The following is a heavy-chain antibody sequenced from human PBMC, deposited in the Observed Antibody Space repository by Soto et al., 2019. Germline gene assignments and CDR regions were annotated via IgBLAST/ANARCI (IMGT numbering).Heavy chain of an antibody. D-gene: IGHD6-19*01. J-gene: IGHJ4*02. CDR1: GFTFSSYG. CDR3: AKERYSSGYDYYY. CDR2: ISGSGGST. Sequence: EVQLLETGGGLVQPGGSLRLSCAASGFTFSSYGMSWVRQAAGKGLEWVSAISGSGGSTYYADSVKGRFTISRDNSKNTLYLQMNSLRTEDTAVYYCAKERYSSGYDYYYWGQGTLVTVSS. V-gene: IGHV3-23*01.